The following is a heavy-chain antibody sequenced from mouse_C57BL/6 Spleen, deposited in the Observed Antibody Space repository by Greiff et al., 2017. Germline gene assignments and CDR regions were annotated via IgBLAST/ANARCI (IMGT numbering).Heavy chain of an antibody. CDR2: IDPSYNDT. Sequence: QVQLQQPGAELVRPGSSVKLSCKASGYTFTSYWMHWVKQRPIQGLEWIGNIDPSYNDTHYNQKFKDKATLTVDKSSSTAFMQLSSLTSEDSAVYYYARSADGYYAMDYWGQGTSVTVSS. V-gene: IGHV1-52*01. D-gene: IGHD2-3*01. CDR1: GYTFTSYW. CDR3: ARSADGYYAMDY. J-gene: IGHJ4*01.